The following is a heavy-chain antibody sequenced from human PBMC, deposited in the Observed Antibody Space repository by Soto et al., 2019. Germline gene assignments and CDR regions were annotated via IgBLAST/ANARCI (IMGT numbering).Heavy chain of an antibody. CDR3: ARRGQQLVKPYDY. Sequence: SETLSLTCAVYGGSFSGYYWSWIRQPPGKGLEWIGEINHSGSTNYNPSLKSRVTISVDTSKNQFSLKLSSVTAADTAVYYCARRGQQLVKPYDYWGQGTLVTVS. V-gene: IGHV4-34*01. CDR2: INHSGST. CDR1: GGSFSGYY. J-gene: IGHJ4*02. D-gene: IGHD6-13*01.